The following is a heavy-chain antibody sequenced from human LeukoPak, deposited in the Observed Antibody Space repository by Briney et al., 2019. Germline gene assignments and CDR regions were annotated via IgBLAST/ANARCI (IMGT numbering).Heavy chain of an antibody. CDR3: AKEAYCSSTSCHPAFDP. Sequence: GGSLRLSCAASGFTFSSYAMSWVRQAPGKGLEWVSAISGSSGSTYYADSVKGRFTVSRDNSKNTLYLQMSSLRAEDTAVYYCAKEAYCSSTSCHPAFDPWGQGTLVTVSS. V-gene: IGHV3-23*01. CDR2: ISGSSGST. D-gene: IGHD2-2*01. J-gene: IGHJ5*02. CDR1: GFTFSSYA.